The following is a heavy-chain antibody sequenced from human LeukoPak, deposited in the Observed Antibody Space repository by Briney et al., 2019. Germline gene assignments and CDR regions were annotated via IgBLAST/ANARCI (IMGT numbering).Heavy chain of an antibody. D-gene: IGHD3-10*01. J-gene: IGHJ4*02. CDR2: INTDGSTT. Sequence: GGSLRLSCAASGFTFSNSWMRWVRQAPGKRLVWVSRINTDGSTTNYADSVKGRFTISRDNARNTVYLQMNSLRDQDCACYYRANSYSPTYFSGQGNLVTVS. V-gene: IGHV3-74*01. CDR1: GFTFSNSW. CDR3: ANSYSPTYF.